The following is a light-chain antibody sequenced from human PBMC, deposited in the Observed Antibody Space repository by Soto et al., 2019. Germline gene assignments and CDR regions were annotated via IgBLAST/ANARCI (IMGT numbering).Light chain of an antibody. CDR2: GAS. Sequence: EIVMTQSPATLSVSPGDRATLSCRVSQSVSSNLAWYQQKPGQAPRLLIYGASTRATGIPARFSGSGSGTEFTLTISSLQSEDSAVYYCQQYNNWPWTFGQGTKVEIK. CDR3: QQYNNWPWT. J-gene: IGKJ1*01. V-gene: IGKV3-15*01. CDR1: QSVSSN.